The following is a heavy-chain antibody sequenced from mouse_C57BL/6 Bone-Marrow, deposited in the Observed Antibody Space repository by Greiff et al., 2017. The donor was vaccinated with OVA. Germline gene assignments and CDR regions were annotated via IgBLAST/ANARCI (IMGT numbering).Heavy chain of an antibody. CDR3: TKPPYDDSSYGAMDY. CDR1: GYTFTSYW. J-gene: IGHJ4*01. V-gene: IGHV1-5*01. D-gene: IGHD1-1*01. CDR2: IYPGNSDT. Sequence: EVKVVESGTVLARPGASVKMSCKTSGYTFTSYWMHWVKQRPGQGLEWIGAIYPGNSDTSYNQKFKGKAKLTAVTSASTADMELSSLTNEDSAVYYCTKPPYDDSSYGAMDYWGQGTSVTVSS.